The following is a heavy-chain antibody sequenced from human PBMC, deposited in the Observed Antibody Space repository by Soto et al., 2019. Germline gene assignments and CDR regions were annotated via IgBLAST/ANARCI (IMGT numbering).Heavy chain of an antibody. Sequence: GESLKISCAASGFTFSSYEMNWVRQAPGKGLEWVSYISSSGSTIYYADSVKGRFTISRDNAKNSLYLQLNSLRAEDTAVDYCARLGSSSSGDYYYGMDVWGQGTTVTVSS. CDR2: ISSSGSTI. V-gene: IGHV3-48*03. D-gene: IGHD6-6*01. J-gene: IGHJ6*02. CDR1: GFTFSSYE. CDR3: ARLGSSSSGDYYYGMDV.